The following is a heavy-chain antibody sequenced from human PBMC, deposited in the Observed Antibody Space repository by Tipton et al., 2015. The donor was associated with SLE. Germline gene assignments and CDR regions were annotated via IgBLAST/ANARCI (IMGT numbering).Heavy chain of an antibody. CDR1: GYTFSSYG. CDR2: ISGYNGNS. CDR3: ARGHCAGSSCYAGFDS. Sequence: QLVQSGAEVKQPGASVRVSCKTSGYTFSSYGISWVRQAPGQGLEWVGWISGYNGNSNAALKLQGRVRLTTDRPTSTAYMELRSLTSDDAAVYYCARGHCAGSSCYAGFDSWGQGTLVSVSS. V-gene: IGHV1-18*01. J-gene: IGHJ4*02. D-gene: IGHD2-15*01.